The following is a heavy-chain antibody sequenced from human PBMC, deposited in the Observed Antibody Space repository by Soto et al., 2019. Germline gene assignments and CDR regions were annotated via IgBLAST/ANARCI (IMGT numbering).Heavy chain of an antibody. CDR2: ISGSGGST. Sequence: GGSLRLSCAASGFTFSSYSMSWVRQAPGKGLEWVSAISGSGGSTYYADSVKGRFTISRDNSKNTLYQQMNSLRAEDTAVYYRAKENPSSSYPYYGMDVWGQGTTVTVSS. CDR3: AKENPSSSYPYYGMDV. V-gene: IGHV3-23*01. CDR1: GFTFSSYS. D-gene: IGHD2-15*01. J-gene: IGHJ6*02.